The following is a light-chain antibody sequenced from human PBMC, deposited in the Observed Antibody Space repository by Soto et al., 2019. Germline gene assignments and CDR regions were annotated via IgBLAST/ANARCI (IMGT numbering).Light chain of an antibody. Sequence: QSALTQPPSVSGPPGQSVAISCTGTSSDVGSYNRVSWYQQPPGTAPKLMIYDVSDRPSGVPDRFSGSKSGNTASLTISGLQAEDEADYSCSSYTTSSTYVFRPGTKVTVL. CDR3: SSYTTSSTYV. CDR2: DVS. J-gene: IGLJ1*01. V-gene: IGLV2-18*02. CDR1: SSDVGSYNR.